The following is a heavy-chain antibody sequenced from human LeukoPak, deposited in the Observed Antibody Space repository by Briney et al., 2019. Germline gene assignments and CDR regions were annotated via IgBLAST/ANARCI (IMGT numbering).Heavy chain of an antibody. D-gene: IGHD2-2*01. Sequence: GGSLRLSCAASGFTFDDYAMHWVRQPPGKSLEWVSLISGDGGSTYYADSVKGRFTVSRDNSKNSLYLQMNSLRTEDTALYYCAKDISRNFVVVPAADYWGQGSQVIVSS. CDR3: AKDISRNFVVVPAADY. J-gene: IGHJ4*02. V-gene: IGHV3-43*02. CDR1: GFTFDDYA. CDR2: ISGDGGST.